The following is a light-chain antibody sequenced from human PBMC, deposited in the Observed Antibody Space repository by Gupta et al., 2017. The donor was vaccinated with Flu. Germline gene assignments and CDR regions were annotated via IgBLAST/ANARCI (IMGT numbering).Light chain of an antibody. CDR1: SSDVGGYNN. CDR2: EVN. Sequence: QSALPQPLTVSGSHGQSITLSCSGSSSDVGGYNNVSWYQQHPGRAPKLMIYEVNHRPSGVSNRFSGSKSANTASLTISGLQAEDEADCYCSSYSSTDSLYVFGTGTKVTVL. CDR3: SSYSSTDSLYV. J-gene: IGLJ1*01. V-gene: IGLV2-14*01.